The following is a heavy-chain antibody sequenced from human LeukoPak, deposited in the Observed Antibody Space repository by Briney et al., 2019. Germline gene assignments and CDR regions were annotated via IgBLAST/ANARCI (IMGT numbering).Heavy chain of an antibody. CDR3: ARGETTVTSYLHY. CDR1: GFTFSNYA. V-gene: IGHV3-23*01. CDR2: ISGGGVNT. Sequence: PGGSLRLSCAASGFTFSNYAMNWVRQAPGKGLEWVSTISGGGVNTYYADSVKGRFTISRDNSKNTLYLQMNSLRDEDTAVYYCARGETTVTSYLHYWGLGTLVTVSS. D-gene: IGHD4-17*01. J-gene: IGHJ4*02.